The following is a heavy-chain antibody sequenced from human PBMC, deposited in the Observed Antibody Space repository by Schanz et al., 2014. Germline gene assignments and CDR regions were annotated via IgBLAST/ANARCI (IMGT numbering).Heavy chain of an antibody. Sequence: QVQLVESGGAVVQPGRSLRLSCAVSGFTFSSYSMHWVRQAPGKGLEWVALISYDGTIKVHADSVKGRFIISRDNSNNTLFLQINSLRTDDTALYYCAKGKYERLKNVRDGRDWDAWGQGTLVTVSS. CDR2: ISYDGTIK. J-gene: IGHJ5*02. D-gene: IGHD3-10*02. V-gene: IGHV3-30*04. CDR1: GFTFSSYS. CDR3: AKGKYERLKNVRDGRDWDA.